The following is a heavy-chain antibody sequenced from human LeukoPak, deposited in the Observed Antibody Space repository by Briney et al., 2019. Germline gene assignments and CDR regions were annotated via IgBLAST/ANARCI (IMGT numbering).Heavy chain of an antibody. D-gene: IGHD4-17*01. CDR2: IYPGDSDT. V-gene: IGHV5-51*01. CDR1: GYSFITYW. J-gene: IGHJ4*02. CDR3: ARRVGGDYYFDY. Sequence: TGESLKISCKGTGYSFITYWIAWVRQMPGKGLEWMGIIYPGDSDTRYSPSFQGQVTISADKSIITAYLQLSSLKASDTAMYYCARRVGGDYYFDYWGQGTLVTVSS.